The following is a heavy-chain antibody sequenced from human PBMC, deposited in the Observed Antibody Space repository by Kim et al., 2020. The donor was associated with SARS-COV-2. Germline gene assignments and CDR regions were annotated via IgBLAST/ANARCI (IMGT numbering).Heavy chain of an antibody. V-gene: IGHV3-21*01. D-gene: IGHD3-22*01. Sequence: GGSLRLSCAASGFTFSSYSMNWVRQAPGKGLEWVSSISSSSSYIYYADSVKGRFTISRDNAKNSLYLQMNSLRAEDTAVYYCATQGAYDSSGYYRIHWGQGTLVTVSS. CDR2: ISSSSSYI. CDR1: GFTFSSYS. J-gene: IGHJ4*02. CDR3: ATQGAYDSSGYYRIH.